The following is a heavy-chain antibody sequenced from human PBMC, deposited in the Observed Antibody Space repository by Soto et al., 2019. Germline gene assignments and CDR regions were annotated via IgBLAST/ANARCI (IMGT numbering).Heavy chain of an antibody. CDR3: ALARNDFWSGYYYMDV. Sequence: GGSLRLSCAASGFTFSDYYMSWIRQAPGKGLEWVSYISSSGSTIYYADSVKGRFTISRDNAKNSLYLQMNSLRAEDTAVYYCALARNDFWSGYYYMDVWGKGTTVTVSS. V-gene: IGHV3-11*01. J-gene: IGHJ6*03. CDR1: GFTFSDYY. D-gene: IGHD3-3*01. CDR2: ISSSGSTI.